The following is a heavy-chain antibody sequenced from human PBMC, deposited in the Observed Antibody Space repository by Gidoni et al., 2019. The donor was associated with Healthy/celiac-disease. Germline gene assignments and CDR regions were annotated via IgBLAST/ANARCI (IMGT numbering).Heavy chain of an antibody. V-gene: IGHV4-34*01. Sequence: QVQLQQWGAGLLKPSETLSLTCAVYGGSFSGYYWSWIRQPPGKGLEWIGEINHSGSTNYNPSLKSRVTISVDTSKNQFSLKLSSVTAADTAVYYCASSAGRRDGDNYSDYWGQGTLVTVSS. CDR2: INHSGST. CDR3: ASSAGRRDGDNYSDY. CDR1: GGSFSGYY. D-gene: IGHD3-10*01. J-gene: IGHJ4*02.